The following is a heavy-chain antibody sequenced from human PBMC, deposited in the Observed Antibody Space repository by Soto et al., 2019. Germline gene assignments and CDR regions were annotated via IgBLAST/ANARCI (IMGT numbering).Heavy chain of an antibody. D-gene: IGHD3-9*01. CDR2: ISAYNGNT. V-gene: IGHV1-18*01. CDR3: AREQGYDILTGYHIPYYYYGMDV. J-gene: IGHJ6*02. Sequence: GASVKVSCKASGYTFTSYGISWVRQAPGQGLEWMGWISAYNGNTNYAQKLQGRVTMTTDTSTSTAYMELRSLRSDDTAVYYCAREQGYDILTGYHIPYYYYGMDVWGQGTTVTAP. CDR1: GYTFTSYG.